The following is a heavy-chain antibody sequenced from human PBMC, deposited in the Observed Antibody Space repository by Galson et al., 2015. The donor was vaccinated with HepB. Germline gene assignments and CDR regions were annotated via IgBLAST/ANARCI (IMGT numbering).Heavy chain of an antibody. V-gene: IGHV3-33*01. CDR1: GFSFSSYG. Sequence: SLRLSCATSGFSFSSYGMHWVRQAPGKGLEWVAVIWYDGSNKYYADSVKGRFTISRDNSKNTLYLQMNSLRAEDTAVYYCAGERHCSSISCPFPYYYHGMDVWGQGTTVTVSS. D-gene: IGHD2-2*01. CDR2: IWYDGSNK. J-gene: IGHJ6*02. CDR3: AGERHCSSISCPFPYYYHGMDV.